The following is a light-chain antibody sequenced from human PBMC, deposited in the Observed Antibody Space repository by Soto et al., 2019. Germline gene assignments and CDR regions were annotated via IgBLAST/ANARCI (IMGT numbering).Light chain of an antibody. Sequence: QSALTQPASVSGSPGQSITVSCTGTSSDVGSYNLVSWYQHHPGKAPQLMIYEVTKRPSGVSDRFSGSKSGNTASLTISGLQAEDVADYYCCSYAGSSNFYVFGTGPKVAVL. CDR3: CSYAGSSNFYV. V-gene: IGLV2-23*02. CDR1: SSDVGSYNL. J-gene: IGLJ1*01. CDR2: EVT.